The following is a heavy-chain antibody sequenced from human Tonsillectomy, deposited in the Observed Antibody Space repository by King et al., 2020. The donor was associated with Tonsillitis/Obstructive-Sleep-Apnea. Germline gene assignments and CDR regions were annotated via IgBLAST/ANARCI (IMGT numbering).Heavy chain of an antibody. CDR3: AKQQATGSKLYDY. CDR1: GLTLSNYA. CDR2: SSENGATI. V-gene: IGHV3-23*04. J-gene: IGHJ4*02. D-gene: IGHD5-24*01. Sequence: VQLVESGGVLVQPGVSLRLSCAASGLTLSNYAMSWVRQAPGKGLEWVSASSENGATIFYADSVRGRFTISRDNSRNTLYLQMNSLRVEDTAVYYCAKQQATGSKLYDYWGQGTLVTVSS.